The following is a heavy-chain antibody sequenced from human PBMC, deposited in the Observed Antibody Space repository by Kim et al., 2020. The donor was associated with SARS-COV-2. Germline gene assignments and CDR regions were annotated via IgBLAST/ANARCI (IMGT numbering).Heavy chain of an antibody. CDR3: AKQLGYYDSSGYYYAHYYGMDV. CDR1: GFTFSSYG. V-gene: IGHV3-30*18. J-gene: IGHJ6*02. CDR2: ISYDGSNK. Sequence: GGSLRLSCAASGFTFSSYGMHWVRQAPGKGLEWVAVISYDGSNKYYADSVKGRFTISRDNSKNTLYLQMNSLRAEDTAVYYCAKQLGYYDSSGYYYAHYYGMDVWGQGTTVTVSS. D-gene: IGHD3-22*01.